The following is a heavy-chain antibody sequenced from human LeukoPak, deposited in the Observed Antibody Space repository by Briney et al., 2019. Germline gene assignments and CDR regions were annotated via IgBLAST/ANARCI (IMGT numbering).Heavy chain of an antibody. J-gene: IGHJ4*02. V-gene: IGHV3-7*03. Sequence: GGSLRLSCAGSGFIFSNYWMTWFRQAPGKGLEWVANIKEDGSEKYYVDSVKGRFTISGDNAKSSLYLQMNSLRVEDTAVYYCTRTPDGPDYWGQGTLVTVSS. CDR2: IKEDGSEK. CDR3: TRTPDGPDY. D-gene: IGHD5-24*01. CDR1: GFIFSNYW.